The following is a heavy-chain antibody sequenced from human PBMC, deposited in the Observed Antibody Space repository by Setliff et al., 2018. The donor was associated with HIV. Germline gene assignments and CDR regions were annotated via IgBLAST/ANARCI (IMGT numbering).Heavy chain of an antibody. CDR3: ATLVDTAMVRANDY. Sequence: PSETLSLTCTVSGGSISSNSYYWGWIRQPPGKGLEWIGSIYYSGSTYYNPSLKSRVTISVDTSKNQFSLKLSSVTAADTAVYYCATLVDTAMVRANDYWGQGTLVTVSS. D-gene: IGHD5-18*01. CDR2: IYYSGST. V-gene: IGHV4-39*01. J-gene: IGHJ4*02. CDR1: GGSISSNSYY.